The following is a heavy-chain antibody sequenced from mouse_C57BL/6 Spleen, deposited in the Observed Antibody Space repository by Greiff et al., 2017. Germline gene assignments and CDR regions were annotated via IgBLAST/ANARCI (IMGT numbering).Heavy chain of an antibody. CDR1: GFTFSSYA. D-gene: IGHD1-1*01. J-gene: IGHJ3*01. Sequence: DVHLVESGGGLVKPGGSLKLSCAASGFTFSSYAMSWVRQTPEKRLEWVATISDGGSYTYYPDNVKGRFTISRDNAKNNLYLQMSHLKSEDTAMYYCARDLDYYGSGGFAYWGQGTLVTVSA. V-gene: IGHV5-4*01. CDR2: ISDGGSYT. CDR3: ARDLDYYGSGGFAY.